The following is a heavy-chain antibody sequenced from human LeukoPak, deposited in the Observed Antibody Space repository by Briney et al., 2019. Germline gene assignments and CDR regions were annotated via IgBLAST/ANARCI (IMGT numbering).Heavy chain of an antibody. CDR1: GITFSSYA. CDR2: ISGSGGST. D-gene: IGHD3-16*01. V-gene: IGHV3-23*01. J-gene: IGHJ4*02. Sequence: GGSLRLSCAASGITFSSYAMSWVRQAPGKGLEWISAISGSGGSTYYADSVKGRFTISRDNAKNSLYLQMNSLRAEDTAVYYCARDYEVGDYFDYWGQGTLVTVSS. CDR3: ARDYEVGDYFDY.